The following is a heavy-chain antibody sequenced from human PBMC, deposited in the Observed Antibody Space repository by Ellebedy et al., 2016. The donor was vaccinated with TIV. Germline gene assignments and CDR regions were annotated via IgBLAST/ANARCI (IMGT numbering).Heavy chain of an antibody. CDR2: ISSSSSYT. CDR3: AKDETTLGFSQQLGDY. D-gene: IGHD6-13*01. Sequence: GESLKISCAASGFTSSSYEMNWVRQAPGKGLEWVSYISSSSSYTNYADSVKGRFTISRDNAKNSLYLQMNSLRAEDTAVYYCAKDETTLGFSQQLGDYWGQGTLVTVSS. CDR1: GFTSSSYE. J-gene: IGHJ4*02. V-gene: IGHV3-21*05.